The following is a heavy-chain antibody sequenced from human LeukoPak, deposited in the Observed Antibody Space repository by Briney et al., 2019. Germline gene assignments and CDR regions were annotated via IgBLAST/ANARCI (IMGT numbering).Heavy chain of an antibody. Sequence: GGSLRLSCAASGFTFSNSGMNWVRQAPGKGLEWLSYISSVTNTIYYADSVKGRFTISRDNAKNSLYLQMNSLKAEDTAVYYCARPHMQWEDNWFDPWGQGTLVTVSS. J-gene: IGHJ5*02. CDR2: ISSVTNTI. D-gene: IGHD1-26*01. V-gene: IGHV3-48*01. CDR3: ARPHMQWEDNWFDP. CDR1: GFTFSNSG.